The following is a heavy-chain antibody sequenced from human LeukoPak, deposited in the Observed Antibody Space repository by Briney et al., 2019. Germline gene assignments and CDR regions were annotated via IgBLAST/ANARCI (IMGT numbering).Heavy chain of an antibody. D-gene: IGHD6-6*01. CDR2: IYYSGST. CDR1: GGSISSYY. CDR3: AKHHSSSSGFDY. J-gene: IGHJ4*02. Sequence: SETLSLTCTVSGGSISSYYWSWIRQPPGKGLEWIGYIYYSGSTNYNPSLKSRVTISVDTSKNRFSLKLSSVTAADTAVYYCAKHHSSSSGFDYWGQGTLVTVSS. V-gene: IGHV4-59*01.